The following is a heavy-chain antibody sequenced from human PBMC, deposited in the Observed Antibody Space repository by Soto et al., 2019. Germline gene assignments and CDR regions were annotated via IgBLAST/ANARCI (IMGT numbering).Heavy chain of an antibody. CDR1: GGTFSSYA. Sequence: SVKVSCKASGGTFSSYAISWVRQAPGQGLKWMGGIIPIFGTANYAQKFQGRVTITADESTSTAYMELSSLRSEDTAVYYCARGQSGYDLADYWGQGTLVTVSS. J-gene: IGHJ4*02. V-gene: IGHV1-69*13. CDR3: ARGQSGYDLADY. CDR2: IIPIFGTA. D-gene: IGHD5-12*01.